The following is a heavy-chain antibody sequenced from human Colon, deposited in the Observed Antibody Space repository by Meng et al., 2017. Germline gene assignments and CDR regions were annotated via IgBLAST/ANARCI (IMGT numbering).Heavy chain of an antibody. J-gene: IGHJ4*02. Sequence: LRLSCTVSGGSISSGGYYWSWIRQHPGKGLEWIGYIYYSGSTYYNPSLKSLVTLSVDTSKNQFSLKLSSVTAADTAVYYCAGGSSGYYAHWGQGTMVTVSS. D-gene: IGHD3-22*01. V-gene: IGHV4-31*01. CDR2: IYYSGST. CDR1: GGSISSGGYY. CDR3: AGGSSGYYAH.